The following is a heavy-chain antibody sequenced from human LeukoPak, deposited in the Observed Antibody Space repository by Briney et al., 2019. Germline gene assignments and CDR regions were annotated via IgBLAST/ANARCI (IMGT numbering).Heavy chain of an antibody. J-gene: IGHJ4*02. CDR1: GYTFTGYY. D-gene: IGHD3-16*01. Sequence: GASVKVSCKASGYTFTGYYMHWVRQAPGQGLEWMGRINPNSGGTNYAQKFQGRVTMTRDTSISTAYMELSRLRSDDTAVYYCARVKEYDYVWGIPGYWGQGTLVTVSS. V-gene: IGHV1-2*06. CDR2: INPNSGGT. CDR3: ARVKEYDYVWGIPGY.